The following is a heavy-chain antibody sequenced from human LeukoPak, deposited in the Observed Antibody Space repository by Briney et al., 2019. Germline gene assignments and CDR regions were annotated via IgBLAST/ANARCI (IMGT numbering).Heavy chain of an antibody. J-gene: IGHJ4*01. Sequence: GGSLRLSCAASGFTFSRYWIHWVRQAPGKGLAWVSRINPDGSTTTYADSVKGRFTISRDNAKNTLYLQMSSLRAEDTAVYYCARSAFHDRSGYYHDYWGQGTLVTVSS. V-gene: IGHV3-74*01. CDR3: ARSAFHDRSGYYHDY. CDR1: GFTFSRYW. CDR2: INPDGSTT. D-gene: IGHD3-22*01.